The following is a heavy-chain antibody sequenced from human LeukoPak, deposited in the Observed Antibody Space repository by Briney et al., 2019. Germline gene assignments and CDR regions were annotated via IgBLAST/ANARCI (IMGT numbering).Heavy chain of an antibody. CDR3: ARGEGLFDY. Sequence: GGSLRLSYAASGFTVSSNYMSWVRQAPGKGLEWVSVIFSGGSTYYADSVKGRFTISRDNSKNTLYLQMNSLRAEDTAVYYCARGEGLFDYWGQGTLVTVSS. CDR1: GFTVSSNY. J-gene: IGHJ4*02. CDR2: IFSGGST. V-gene: IGHV3-53*01.